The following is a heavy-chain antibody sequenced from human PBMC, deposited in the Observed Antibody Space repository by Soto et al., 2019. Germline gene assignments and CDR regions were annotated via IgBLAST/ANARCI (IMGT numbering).Heavy chain of an antibody. CDR1: GYTFTSYG. CDR3: ARGGAYNWNYYYYGMDV. J-gene: IGHJ6*02. V-gene: IGHV1-18*01. Sequence: ASVKVSCKASGYTFTSYGISWVRQAPGQGLEWMGWISAYNGNTNYAQKLQGRVTMTTDTSTSTAYMELRSLRSDDTAVYYCARGGAYNWNYYYYGMDVWGQGTTVTVSS. D-gene: IGHD1-20*01. CDR2: ISAYNGNT.